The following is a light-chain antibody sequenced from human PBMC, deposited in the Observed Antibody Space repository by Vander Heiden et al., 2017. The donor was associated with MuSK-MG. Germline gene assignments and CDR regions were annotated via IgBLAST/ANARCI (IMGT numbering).Light chain of an antibody. CDR1: SSNIRAGYD. V-gene: IGLV1-40*01. CDR2: GNT. J-gene: IGLJ2*01. CDR3: QSYDSSRSGYVI. Sequence: QSVLTQPPSVSGAPGQGVTIPCTGSSSNIRAGYDVHWYQQLPGTAPNLLIYGNTNRPSGVPDRFSVSKSATSASLAITGLQAEDEADYYCQSYDSSRSGYVIFGGGTKLTVL.